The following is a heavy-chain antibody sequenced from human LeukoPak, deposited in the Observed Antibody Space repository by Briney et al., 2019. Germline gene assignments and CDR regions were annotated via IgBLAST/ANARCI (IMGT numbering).Heavy chain of an antibody. V-gene: IGHV4-59*08. Sequence: SETLSLTCSVSGDSMNFYYWSWIRQSPGKAPEWIGYIYFSGSTKYNPSLKSRVTISVDTSKNQFSLKLSSVTAADTAVYYCARGNRIAAAGSSFYYYYMDVWGKGTTVTVSS. CDR3: ARGNRIAAAGSSFYYYYMDV. CDR1: GDSMNFYY. D-gene: IGHD6-13*01. J-gene: IGHJ6*03. CDR2: IYFSGST.